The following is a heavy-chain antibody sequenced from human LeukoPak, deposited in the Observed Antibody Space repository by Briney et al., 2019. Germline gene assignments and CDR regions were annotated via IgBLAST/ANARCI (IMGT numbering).Heavy chain of an antibody. Sequence: PGGSLRLSCAASGFTFSSYGMHWVRQAPGRGLEWVAVISYDGSNEYYADSVKGRFTISRDNSKNTLYLQMNSLRAEDTAVYYCAKDRGDYYDSSGYYSGGFDIWGQGTMVTVSS. D-gene: IGHD3-22*01. CDR3: AKDRGDYYDSSGYYSGGFDI. J-gene: IGHJ3*02. CDR1: GFTFSSYG. V-gene: IGHV3-30*18. CDR2: ISYDGSNE.